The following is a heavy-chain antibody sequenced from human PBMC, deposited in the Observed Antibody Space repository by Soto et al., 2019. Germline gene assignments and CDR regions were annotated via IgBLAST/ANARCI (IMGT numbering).Heavy chain of an antibody. CDR2: INPNNDNS. Sequence: QVELVQSGGEVKKPGASVKVSCKASGYTFNSHGISWVRQAPGQGLEWVGWINPNNDNSVSAQKFHDIVTLTTDTSTSTVYMELRSLTSDDTAFYYCARTPTYSRLGDHWGQGTLVTVAS. CDR3: ARTPTYSRLGDH. CDR1: GYTFNSHG. D-gene: IGHD3-22*01. V-gene: IGHV1-18*04. J-gene: IGHJ4*02.